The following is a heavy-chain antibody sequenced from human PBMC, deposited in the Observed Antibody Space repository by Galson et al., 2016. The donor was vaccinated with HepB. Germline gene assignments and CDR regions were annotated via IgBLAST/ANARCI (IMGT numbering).Heavy chain of an antibody. V-gene: IGHV5-51*01. CDR2: IRPGFSTT. CDR3: ASARDGKFFFDY. Sequence: SGAEVKKAGESLKISCQASGFTLTNYWIGWVRQLPGKGLEWMGLIRPGFSTTYHSPSLQGQVTISADKSLKLAYLQWSSLRASDNGFYFCASARDGKFFFDYWAQGTLVTVSS. D-gene: IGHD5-24*01. CDR1: GFTLTNYW. J-gene: IGHJ4*02.